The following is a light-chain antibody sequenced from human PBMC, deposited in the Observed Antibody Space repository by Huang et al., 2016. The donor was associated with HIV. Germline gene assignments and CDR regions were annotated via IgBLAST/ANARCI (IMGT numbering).Light chain of an antibody. J-gene: IGKJ3*01. Sequence: DIQMTQSPSSLSASVGDRVTITCQASQDISNYLNWYQQKPGKAPKLLIYDASNLETGVPARFSGSGSGTDFSFTISSLQPEDIATYYCQQYDNLPPKVTFGPGTKVDIK. V-gene: IGKV1-33*01. CDR2: DAS. CDR3: QQYDNLPPKVT. CDR1: QDISNY.